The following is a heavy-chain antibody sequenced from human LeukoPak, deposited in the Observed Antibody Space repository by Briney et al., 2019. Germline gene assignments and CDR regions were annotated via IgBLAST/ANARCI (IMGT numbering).Heavy chain of an antibody. CDR2: IWYDGSNK. CDR3: AREFSSGWPDY. J-gene: IGHJ4*02. Sequence: GGSLRLSCAASGFTFSSYGMHWVRQAPGKGLEWVAVIWYDGSNKYYADSVKGRFTISRDNSKSTLYLQMNSLRAEDTAVYYCAREFSSGWPDYWGQGTLVTVSS. CDR1: GFTFSSYG. D-gene: IGHD6-19*01. V-gene: IGHV3-33*01.